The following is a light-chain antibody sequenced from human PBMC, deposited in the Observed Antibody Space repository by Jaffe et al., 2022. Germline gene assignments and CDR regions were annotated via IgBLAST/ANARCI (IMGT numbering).Light chain of an antibody. Sequence: QSALTQPPSASGSPGQSVTISCTGTSSDVGGYKYVSWYQQHPGKAPKLMIYEVIKRPSGVPDRFSGSKSGNTASLTVSGLQAEDEANYYCSSYAGSNNLVFGGGTKLTVL. V-gene: IGLV2-8*01. CDR1: SSDVGGYKY. CDR3: SSYAGSNNLV. J-gene: IGLJ2*01. CDR2: EVI.